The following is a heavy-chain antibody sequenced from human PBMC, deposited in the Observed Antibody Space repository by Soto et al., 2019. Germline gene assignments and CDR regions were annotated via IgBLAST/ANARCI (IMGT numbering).Heavy chain of an antibody. D-gene: IGHD6-13*01. Sequence: SETLSLTCTVSGGSISSSSYYWGWIRQPPGKGLEWIGSIYYSGSTYYNPSLKSRVTISVDTSKNQFSLKLSSVTAADTAVYYCASNPGIAAAGSWDSYGMDVWCQGTTLTVSS. CDR3: ASNPGIAAAGSWDSYGMDV. J-gene: IGHJ6*02. CDR2: IYYSGST. V-gene: IGHV4-39*01. CDR1: GGSISSSSYY.